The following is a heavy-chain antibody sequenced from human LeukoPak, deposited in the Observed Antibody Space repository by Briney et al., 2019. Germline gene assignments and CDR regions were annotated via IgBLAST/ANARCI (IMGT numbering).Heavy chain of an antibody. D-gene: IGHD3-3*01. CDR3: ARGGDFYPQYYFDY. CDR1: GFTFSSYS. V-gene: IGHV4-31*02. Sequence: LRLSCAASGFTFSSYSMNWVRQHPGKGLEWIGYIYYSGSTYYNPSLKSRVTISVDTSKNQFSLKLSSVTAADTAVYYCARGGDFYPQYYFDYWGQGTLVTVSS. J-gene: IGHJ4*02. CDR2: IYYSGST.